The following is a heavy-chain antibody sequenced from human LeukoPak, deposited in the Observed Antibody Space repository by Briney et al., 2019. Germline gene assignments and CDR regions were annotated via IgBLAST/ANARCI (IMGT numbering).Heavy chain of an antibody. CDR1: GFTFSSYD. CDR3: ARGLAGAFDS. V-gene: IGHV3-13*01. D-gene: IGHD1-26*01. J-gene: IGHJ4*02. Sequence: GGSLRLSCAASGFTFSSYDMHWVRQRTGKGLEWVSGIGSIGDTYYPGSVKGRFTISRENAKNSLYLQMNSLRAGDTAVYFCARGLAGAFDSWGQGTLVTVSS. CDR2: IGSIGDT.